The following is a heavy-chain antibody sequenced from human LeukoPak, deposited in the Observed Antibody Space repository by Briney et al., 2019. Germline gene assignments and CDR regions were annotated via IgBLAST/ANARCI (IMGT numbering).Heavy chain of an antibody. CDR3: VRDIWGTYDY. CDR1: GYTLTGYY. J-gene: IGHJ4*02. V-gene: IGHV1-2*02. Sequence: ASVKVSCKASGYTLTGYYMHWVRQAPGQGLEWMGWINPNSGGTNYAQKFQGRVTMTRDTSISTAYMELSSLRSDDTAMYYCVRDIWGTYDYWGQGTLVTVSS. CDR2: INPNSGGT. D-gene: IGHD3-16*01.